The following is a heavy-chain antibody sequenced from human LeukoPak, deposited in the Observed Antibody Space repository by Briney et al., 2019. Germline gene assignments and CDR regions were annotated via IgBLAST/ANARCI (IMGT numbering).Heavy chain of an antibody. CDR1: GYTFTSYG. D-gene: IGHD6-19*01. Sequence: ASVKVSCKASGYTFTSYGISWVRQAPGQGLEWMGWISAYNGNTNYAQNLQGRVTMTTDTSTSTAYMELRSLRADDTAVYYCAIKYLAVAGGGSDFDYWGQGTLVTVSS. CDR2: ISAYNGNT. V-gene: IGHV1-18*01. J-gene: IGHJ4*02. CDR3: AIKYLAVAGGGSDFDY.